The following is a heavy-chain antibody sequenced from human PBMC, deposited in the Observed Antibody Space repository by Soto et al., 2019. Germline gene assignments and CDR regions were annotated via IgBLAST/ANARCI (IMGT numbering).Heavy chain of an antibody. CDR1: GGSISSDGYY. Sequence: QVQLQESGPGLVKPSQTLSLTCTVSGGSISSDGYYWSWIRQPPGKGLEWIGYIFYSGSTYYNPSLKGRVTMSLDTPRNQVSLKLNSVTAADTAVYYCARERVDTTMVLWGQGTLVTVSS. V-gene: IGHV4-31*03. J-gene: IGHJ4*02. CDR2: IFYSGST. D-gene: IGHD5-18*01. CDR3: ARERVDTTMVL.